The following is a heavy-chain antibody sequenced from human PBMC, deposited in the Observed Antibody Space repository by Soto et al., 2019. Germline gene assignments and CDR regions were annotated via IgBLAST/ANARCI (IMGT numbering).Heavy chain of an antibody. CDR3: ATGFPYYDSHYYMDV. V-gene: IGHV1-24*01. Sequence: QVQLVQSGAAVKKPGASVRVSCKISGYPLSALSVHWVRQAPEKGPEWMGGFDPENGETIYAQKFQGRVTITEDSSADSAYMEVIGLRSDATAVYYCATGFPYYDSHYYMDVWGKGTTVIVSS. CDR1: GYPLSALS. CDR2: FDPENGET. D-gene: IGHD3-22*01. J-gene: IGHJ6*03.